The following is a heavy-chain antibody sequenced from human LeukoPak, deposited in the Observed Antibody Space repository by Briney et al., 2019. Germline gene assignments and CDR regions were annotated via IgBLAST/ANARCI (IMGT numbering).Heavy chain of an antibody. Sequence: GRSLRLSCAASGFTFSSYAMHWVRQAPGKGLEWVAVISYDGSNKYYADSVKGRFTISRDNSKNTLCLQMNSLRAEDTAVYYCARDYTDLLDAFDIWGQGTMVTVSS. CDR1: GFTFSSYA. V-gene: IGHV3-30-3*01. CDR3: ARDYTDLLDAFDI. CDR2: ISYDGSNK. J-gene: IGHJ3*02. D-gene: IGHD3-16*01.